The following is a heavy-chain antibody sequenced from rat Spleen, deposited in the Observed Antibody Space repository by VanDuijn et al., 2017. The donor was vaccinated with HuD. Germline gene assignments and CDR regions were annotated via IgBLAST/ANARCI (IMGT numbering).Heavy chain of an antibody. CDR2: IWGDGST. Sequence: QVQLRESGPGLVQPSQTLSLTCTVSGFSLSSYGVIWVRQPPGKGLEWMGGIWGDGSTDFNSALKSRLSISRDTSKSQVYLKMNSLQTEDTATYYCARADIGAIYTDGIWGQGVMVTVSS. CDR1: GFSLSSYG. V-gene: IGHV2-13*01. J-gene: IGHJ2*01. D-gene: IGHD1-2*01. CDR3: ARADIGAIYTDGI.